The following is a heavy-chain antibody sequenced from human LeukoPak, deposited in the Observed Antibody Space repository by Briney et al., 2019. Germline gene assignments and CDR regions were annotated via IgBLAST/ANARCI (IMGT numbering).Heavy chain of an antibody. J-gene: IGHJ4*02. CDR3: AKDRTGGSSGWYYFDY. Sequence: GGSLRLSCAASGFTFDDYAKHWVWQAPGKGLEWVSGISWNSGSIVYADSVTGRFTISRDNAKTSMYLQMNSLRAEATALYYCAKDRTGGSSGWYYFDYWGQGTLVTVSS. CDR2: ISWNSGSI. CDR1: GFTFDDYA. V-gene: IGHV3-9*01. D-gene: IGHD6-19*01.